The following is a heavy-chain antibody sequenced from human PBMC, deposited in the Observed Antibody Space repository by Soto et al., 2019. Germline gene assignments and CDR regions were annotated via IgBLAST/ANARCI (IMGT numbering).Heavy chain of an antibody. D-gene: IGHD3-22*01. Sequence: SLTCTVSGGSMNIYYWTWIRQPPGKGLEWIGYVRDTGSTNYNPSLKSRVTISIDTSRNQFSLSLSSVTAADTAVYFCARYSPPKKTYDSNPGWFDPWGQGTLVTVSS. CDR2: VRDTGST. V-gene: IGHV4-59*01. CDR1: GGSMNIYY. CDR3: ARYSPPKKTYDSNPGWFDP. J-gene: IGHJ5*02.